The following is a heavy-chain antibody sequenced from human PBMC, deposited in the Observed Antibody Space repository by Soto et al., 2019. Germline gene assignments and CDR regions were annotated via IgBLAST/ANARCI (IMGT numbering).Heavy chain of an antibody. D-gene: IGHD2-15*01. Sequence: EVQLLESGGGLVQPGGSLRLSCTASEFTFSNYAMSWVRQAPGRGLEWVSSISGSGFSTYYADSVKGRFTISRDKSKSTLDLQMNSLRAEETAVYYCAKDRGVYCNGGSCCLSWFSPWGQGTLVTVSS. CDR2: ISGSGFST. CDR3: AKDRGVYCNGGSCCLSWFSP. CDR1: EFTFSNYA. J-gene: IGHJ5*02. V-gene: IGHV3-23*01.